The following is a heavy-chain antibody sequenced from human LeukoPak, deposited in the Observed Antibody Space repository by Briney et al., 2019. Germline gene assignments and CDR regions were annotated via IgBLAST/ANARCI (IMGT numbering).Heavy chain of an antibody. D-gene: IGHD3-22*01. CDR3: ARAAPSYDSSGYYPDY. J-gene: IGHJ4*02. CDR1: GGTFSSYA. Sequence: SVTVSCKASGGTFSSYAISWVRQAPGQGLEWMGRIIPILGIANYAQKFQGRATITADKSTSTAYMELSSLRSEDTAVYYCARAAPSYDSSGYYPDYWGQGTLVTVSS. CDR2: IIPILGIA. V-gene: IGHV1-69*04.